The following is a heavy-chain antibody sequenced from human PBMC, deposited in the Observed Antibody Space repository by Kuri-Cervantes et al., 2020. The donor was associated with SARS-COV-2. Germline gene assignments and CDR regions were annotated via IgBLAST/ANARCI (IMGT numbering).Heavy chain of an antibody. CDR3: ARKAPYSSGAGWFDP. Sequence: LRLSCAASGFTFDDYAMHWVRQAPGKGLEWIGYIYHSGSTYYNPSLKSRVTISVDTSKNQFSLKLSSVTAADTAVYYCARKAPYSSGAGWFDPWGQGTLVTVSS. D-gene: IGHD6-19*01. CDR1: GFTFDDYA. V-gene: IGHV4-30-2*01. CDR2: IYHSGST. J-gene: IGHJ5*02.